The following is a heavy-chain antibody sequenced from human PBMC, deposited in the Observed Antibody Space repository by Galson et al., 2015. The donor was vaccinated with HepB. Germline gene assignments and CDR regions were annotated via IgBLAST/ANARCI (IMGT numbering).Heavy chain of an antibody. D-gene: IGHD2-2*01. CDR1: GFSFTSYW. CDR3: ATGVPAADLYYYYGMDF. Sequence: QSGAEVKKPGESLRISCKGFGFSFTSYWISWVRQMPGKGLEWMGRIDPSDSYTNYSPSFQGHVTISADRSNTTAYLQWSSLKASDTAMYYCATGVPAADLYYYYGMDFWGQGTTVTVS. CDR2: IDPSDSYT. V-gene: IGHV5-10-1*01. J-gene: IGHJ6*02.